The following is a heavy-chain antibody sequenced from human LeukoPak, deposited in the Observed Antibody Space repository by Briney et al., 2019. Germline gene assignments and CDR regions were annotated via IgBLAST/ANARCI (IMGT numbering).Heavy chain of an antibody. J-gene: IGHJ6*03. Sequence: GGSLRLSCAASGFTFSSYDMHWVRQATGKGLEWVSAIGTAGDTYYPGSVKGRFTISRENAKNSLYLQMNSLRAEDTAVYYGATTADGIAVAANYYYYMDVWGKGTTVTVSS. CDR3: ATTADGIAVAANYYYYMDV. V-gene: IGHV3-13*01. CDR2: IGTAGDT. CDR1: GFTFSSYD. D-gene: IGHD6-19*01.